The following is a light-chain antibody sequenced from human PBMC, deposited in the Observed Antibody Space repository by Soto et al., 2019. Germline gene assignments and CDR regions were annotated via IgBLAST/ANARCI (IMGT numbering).Light chain of an antibody. J-gene: IGLJ2*01. CDR2: EVT. V-gene: IGLV2-8*01. CDR3: SSYAGSNHLV. CDR1: SSDVGGYNY. Sequence: QSVLTQPPSASGSPGQSVTISCTGTSSDVGGYNYVSWYQHHPGKAPKFMIYEVTKWPSGVPDRFSGSKSGNTASLTVSGLQAEDEADYYCSSYAGSNHLVFGGGTKLTVL.